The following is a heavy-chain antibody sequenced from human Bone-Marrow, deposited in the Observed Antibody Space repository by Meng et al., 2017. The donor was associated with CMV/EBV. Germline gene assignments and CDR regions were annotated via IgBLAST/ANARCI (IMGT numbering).Heavy chain of an antibody. CDR3: ASGYCSSTSCYFLTTKRPLYYYYGMDV. Sequence: SVNVSCKASGGTFSSYAISWVRKAPGQGLEWMGGIIPILGIANYAQKFQGRVTITADKSTSTAYMELSSLRSEDTAVYYCASGYCSSTSCYFLTTKRPLYYYYGMDVWGQGTTVTVSS. CDR1: GGTFSSYA. J-gene: IGHJ6*02. CDR2: IIPILGIA. D-gene: IGHD2-2*03. V-gene: IGHV1-69*10.